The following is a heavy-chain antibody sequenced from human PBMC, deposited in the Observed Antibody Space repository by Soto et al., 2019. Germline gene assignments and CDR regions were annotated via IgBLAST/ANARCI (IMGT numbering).Heavy chain of an antibody. V-gene: IGHV3-48*04. CDR2: ISSSSSTI. Sequence: GGSLRLSCAASGFTFSSYSMNWVRQAPGKGLEWVSYISSSSSTIYYADSVKGRFTISRDNAKNSLYLQMNSLRVEDAAVYYCAGVYCNDGSGYSHFDFWGQGTLVTVSS. J-gene: IGHJ4*03. CDR3: AGVYCNDGSGYSHFDF. D-gene: IGHD3-22*01. CDR1: GFTFSSYS.